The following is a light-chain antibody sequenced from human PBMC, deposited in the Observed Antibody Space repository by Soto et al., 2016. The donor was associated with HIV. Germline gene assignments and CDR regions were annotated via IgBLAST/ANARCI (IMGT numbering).Light chain of an antibody. V-gene: IGKV1-39*01. CDR1: QSISTY. J-gene: IGKJ1*01. CDR3: QQSSRTPRT. Sequence: DIQMTQSPSSLSLSIGDRASITCRASQSISTYLHWYQQKPGRAPKLLIYDASSLQSGVPSRFSGRGSGTDFTLTISDLQHEDLATYYCQQSSRTPRTFGQRDRVELK. CDR2: DAS.